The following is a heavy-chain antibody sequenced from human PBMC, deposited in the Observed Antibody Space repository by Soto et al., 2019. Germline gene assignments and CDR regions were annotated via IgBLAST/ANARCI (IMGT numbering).Heavy chain of an antibody. D-gene: IGHD3-16*02. Sequence: GGSLRLSCSASGFSVSFYYVTWVRQAPGKGLEWVSIIHSDGTTYYADSVKGRFTFSRDSSKNTVYLQMNSLRGEDTAVYYCARVRYSSFDFWGQGTLVTVSS. CDR1: GFSVSFYY. V-gene: IGHV3-53*01. CDR2: IHSDGTT. J-gene: IGHJ4*02. CDR3: ARVRYSSFDF.